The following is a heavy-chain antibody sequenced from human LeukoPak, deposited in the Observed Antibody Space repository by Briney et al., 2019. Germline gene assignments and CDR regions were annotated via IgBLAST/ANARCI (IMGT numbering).Heavy chain of an antibody. CDR1: GFTFNNYA. V-gene: IGHV3-23*01. CDR2: ISGSGGNT. D-gene: IGHD5-12*01. CDR3: AKGVATSSYYYYCMDV. Sequence: PGGSLRLSCAASGFTFNNYAMSWVRQAPGKGLEWVSAISGSGGNTYYTDSVKGRFTISRDNSKNTLYLQMNSLRAEDTAIYYCAKGVATSSYYYYCMDVWGKGTTVTVS. J-gene: IGHJ6*03.